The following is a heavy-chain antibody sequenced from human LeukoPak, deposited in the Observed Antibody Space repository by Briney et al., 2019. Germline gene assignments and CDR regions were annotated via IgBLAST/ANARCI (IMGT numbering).Heavy chain of an antibody. D-gene: IGHD2-15*01. J-gene: IGHJ4*02. Sequence: GRSLRLSCAASGFTFSTYAMSWVRQAPGKGLEWVSAISAGGGSTYYADSVKGRFTISRDNSRNTLYLQMNSLRAEDTAVYYCAKSPFSSGYCSGGSCYCAGNWGQGTLVTVSS. CDR2: ISAGGGST. V-gene: IGHV3-23*01. CDR3: AKSPFSSGYCSGGSCYCAGN. CDR1: GFTFSTYA.